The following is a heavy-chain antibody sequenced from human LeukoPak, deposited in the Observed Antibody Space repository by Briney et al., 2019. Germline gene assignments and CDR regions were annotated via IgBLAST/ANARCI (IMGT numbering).Heavy chain of an antibody. D-gene: IGHD3-10*01. Sequence: GGSLRLSCAASGFTFSDYYMSWIRQAPGKGLEWVSYISSSGSTIYYADSVKGRFTISRDNAKNSLYLQRNSLRAEDTAVYYCARARKSGVRGVITFDYWGQGTLVTVSS. V-gene: IGHV3-11*01. CDR1: GFTFSDYY. J-gene: IGHJ4*02. CDR3: ARARKSGVRGVITFDY. CDR2: ISSSGSTI.